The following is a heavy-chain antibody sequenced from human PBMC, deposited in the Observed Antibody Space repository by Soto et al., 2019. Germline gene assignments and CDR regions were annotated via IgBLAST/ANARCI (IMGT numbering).Heavy chain of an antibody. CDR2: IYYSGST. Sequence: QVHLQESGPGLVKPSGTLSLTCDVSXXXXXXXXXXSWIRQAPGKGLEWIGEIYYSGSTNYNPSLRSRVTISXXTSXXXXXXXXXXXXXXXXXXXXXXRVYDGFDYWGQGTLVSVSS. J-gene: IGHJ4*02. D-gene: IGHD3-22*01. V-gene: IGHV4-4*02. CDR3: XRVYDGFDY. CDR1: XXXXXXXXX.